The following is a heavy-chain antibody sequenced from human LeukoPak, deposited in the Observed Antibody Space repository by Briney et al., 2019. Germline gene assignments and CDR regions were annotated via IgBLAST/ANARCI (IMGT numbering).Heavy chain of an antibody. CDR3: AREAVRGVMDY. D-gene: IGHD3-10*01. J-gene: IGHJ4*02. CDR1: GASINSGAYY. V-gene: IGHV4-61*02. Sequence: SSETLSLTCTVSGASINSGAYYWTWIRQPVGKGLEWIGRIYTSGSTNYNPSLKSRVTISLDTPKNQFSLKLDSVTAADTAVYYCAREAVRGVMDYWGQGTLVTVSS. CDR2: IYTSGST.